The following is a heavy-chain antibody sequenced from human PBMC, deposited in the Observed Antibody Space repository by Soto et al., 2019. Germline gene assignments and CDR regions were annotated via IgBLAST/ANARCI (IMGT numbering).Heavy chain of an antibody. D-gene: IGHD3-3*01. Sequence: GGSLRLSCAASGFTFSSYAMSWVRQAPGKGLEWVSAISGSGGSTYYADSVKGRFTISRDNSKNTLYLQMNSLRAEDTAVYYCAKEYEATYDFWSGYIGYYGMDVWGQGTTVTVSS. J-gene: IGHJ6*02. CDR2: ISGSGGST. V-gene: IGHV3-23*01. CDR1: GFTFSSYA. CDR3: AKEYEATYDFWSGYIGYYGMDV.